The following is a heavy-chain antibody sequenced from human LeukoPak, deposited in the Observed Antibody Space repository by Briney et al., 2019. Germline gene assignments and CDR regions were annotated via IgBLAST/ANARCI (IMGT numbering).Heavy chain of an antibody. CDR1: GFTFSSYG. J-gene: IGHJ4*02. CDR2: ISYDGSNK. V-gene: IGHV3-30*18. Sequence: GGSLRLSCAASGFTFSSYGMHWVRQAPGKGLEWVAVISYDGSNKYYADSVKGRFTISRDNSKNTLYLQMNSLRAEDTAVYYCAKVHYDFWSGTNIDCWGQGTLVTVSS. D-gene: IGHD3-3*01. CDR3: AKVHYDFWSGTNIDC.